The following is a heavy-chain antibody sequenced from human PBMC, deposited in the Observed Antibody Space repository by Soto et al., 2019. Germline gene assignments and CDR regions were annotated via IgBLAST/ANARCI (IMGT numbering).Heavy chain of an antibody. CDR1: GYSFVSYW. CDR2: FYPGDSDT. J-gene: IGHJ4*02. D-gene: IGHD4-17*01. CDR3: ARQGNGAEGFDY. V-gene: IGHV5-51*01. Sequence: RGESLKISCTGFGYSFVSYWIGWVRQMPGKGLEWMGIFYPGDSDTRYSPSFQGQVTISADRSISTAYLQWSSLKPSDTAMYYCARQGNGAEGFDYWGQGTLVTVSS.